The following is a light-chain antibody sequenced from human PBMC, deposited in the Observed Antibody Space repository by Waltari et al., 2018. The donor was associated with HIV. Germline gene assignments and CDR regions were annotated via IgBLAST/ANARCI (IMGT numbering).Light chain of an antibody. Sequence: QSVLTQPPSVSAAPGQTGTLSCSGSSSKIGSHFVSWYRQLPGTAPKLLIYYNNKRPSGIPDRFSGSKSGTSATLGITGLHTGDEADYYCGTWDTSLNAGVFAGGTNLTVL. CDR2: YNN. CDR3: GTWDTSLNAGV. V-gene: IGLV1-51*01. CDR1: SSKIGSHF. J-gene: IGLJ3*02.